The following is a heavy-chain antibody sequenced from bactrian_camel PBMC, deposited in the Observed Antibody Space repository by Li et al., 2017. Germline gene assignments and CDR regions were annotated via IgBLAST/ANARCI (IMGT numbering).Heavy chain of an antibody. J-gene: IGHJ6*01. CDR2: IDGHDVA. D-gene: IGHD1*01. CDR1: GYTFSGSS. Sequence: VQLVESGGGSVQAGGSLRLSCAASGYTFSGSSMGWFRQAPGKEREGVANIDGHDVARYADSVKGRFTISLDTAKNTLYLQMNSLKPEDTAMYYCAAHRLYIRSPLQDDYGYWGQGTQVTVS. V-gene: IGHV3S44*01. CDR3: AAHRLYIRSPLQDDYGY.